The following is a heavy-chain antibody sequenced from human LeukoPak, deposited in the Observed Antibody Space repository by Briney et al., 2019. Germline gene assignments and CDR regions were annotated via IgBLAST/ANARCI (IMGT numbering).Heavy chain of an antibody. CDR1: GGSISVHY. D-gene: IGHD2-2*01. J-gene: IGHJ4*02. CDR3: ARFSTRFGSGCSEASCYVHY. CDR2: IFSTGAT. V-gene: IGHV4-59*11. Sequence: AETLSLTCTVSGGSISVHYWTWIRLPPGKGLELIGHIFSTGATHYNPSLRGRVTLSIDTSKNQFSLTLTSVSVEDTALYYCARFSTRFGSGCSEASCYVHYWGQGTQVTVSP.